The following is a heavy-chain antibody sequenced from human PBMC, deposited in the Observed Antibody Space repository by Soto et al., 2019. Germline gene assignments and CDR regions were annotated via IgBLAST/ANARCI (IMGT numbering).Heavy chain of an antibody. Sequence: GASVKVSCKVSGYTLTELSMHWVRQAPGKGLEWMGGFDPEDGETIYAQKFQGRVTMTEDTSTDTAYMELSSLRSEDTAVYYCATASIAAPIIDYWGQGTLVTVSS. CDR3: ATASIAAPIIDY. CDR2: FDPEDGET. CDR1: GYTLTELS. J-gene: IGHJ4*02. V-gene: IGHV1-24*01. D-gene: IGHD6-6*01.